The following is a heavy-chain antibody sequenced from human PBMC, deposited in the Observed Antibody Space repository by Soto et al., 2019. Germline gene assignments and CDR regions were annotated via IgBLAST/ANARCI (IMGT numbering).Heavy chain of an antibody. CDR1: GYTFTSYA. CDR2: INAGNGNT. J-gene: IGHJ5*02. D-gene: IGHD3-3*01. V-gene: IGHV1-3*01. Sequence: GASVKVSCKASGYTFTSYAMHWVRQAPGQRLEWMGWINAGNGNTKYSQKFQGRVTITRDTSASTAYMELSSLRSEDMAVYYCARGSNVLRFLEWFNNWFDPWGQGTLVTVSS. CDR3: ARGSNVLRFLEWFNNWFDP.